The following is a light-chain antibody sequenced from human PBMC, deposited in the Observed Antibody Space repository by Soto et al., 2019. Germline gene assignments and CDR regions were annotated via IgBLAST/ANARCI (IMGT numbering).Light chain of an antibody. Sequence: QSALTQPASVSGSPGQSITISCTGTSSDIGAYNYVSRYQHHPGKAPKFMIYEVTNRPSGVSNRFSGSKSGNTASLTISGLQAEDEADYYCSSYTSSSTQVFGTGTKLTVL. CDR2: EVT. J-gene: IGLJ1*01. CDR3: SSYTSSSTQV. CDR1: SSDIGAYNY. V-gene: IGLV2-14*01.